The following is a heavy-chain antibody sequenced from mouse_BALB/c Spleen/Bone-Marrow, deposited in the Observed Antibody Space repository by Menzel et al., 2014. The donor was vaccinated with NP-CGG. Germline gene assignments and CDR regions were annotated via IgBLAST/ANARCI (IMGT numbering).Heavy chain of an antibody. Sequence: VHLVESGAELVRPGTSVKVSCKASAYAFTNYLIEWIKKRPGQGLEWIGEVNPGSDISTYNEKFKGKATLTADNSSSTDYMQLSSLTSDDSAVYYCARGKDDDDERAWFAYWVQGTLVTVSA. V-gene: IGHV1-54*01. CDR3: ARGKDDDDERAWFAY. J-gene: IGHJ3*01. D-gene: IGHD2-4*01. CDR2: VNPGSDIS. CDR1: AYAFTNYL.